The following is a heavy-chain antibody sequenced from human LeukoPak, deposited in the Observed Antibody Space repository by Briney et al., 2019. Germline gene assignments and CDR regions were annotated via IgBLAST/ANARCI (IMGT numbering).Heavy chain of an antibody. CDR1: GFTFSSYS. V-gene: IGHV3-21*01. J-gene: IGHJ6*03. Sequence: PGGSLRLSCAAFGFTFSSYSMNWVRQAPGKGLEWVSSISSSSSYIYYADSVKGRFTISRDNAKNSLYLQMNSLRAEDTAVYYCARGPDFGVVSSPSMDVWGKGTTVTVSS. D-gene: IGHD3-3*01. CDR3: ARGPDFGVVSSPSMDV. CDR2: ISSSSSYI.